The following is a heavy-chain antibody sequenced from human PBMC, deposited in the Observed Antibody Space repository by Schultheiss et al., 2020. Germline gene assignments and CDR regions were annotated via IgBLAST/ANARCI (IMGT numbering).Heavy chain of an antibody. CDR1: GFTFSSNA. D-gene: IGHD6-6*01. CDR2: VSPNGGAT. J-gene: IGHJ6*02. CDR3: AREYSSSNYYYGMDV. Sequence: GGSLRLSCAASGFTFSSNAMTWVRQAPGRGLEWVSTVSPNGGATFYADSAKGRFTISRHNSKNTLYLQMNSLRSDDTAVYYCAREYSSSNYYYGMDVWGQGTTVTVSS. V-gene: IGHV3-23*01.